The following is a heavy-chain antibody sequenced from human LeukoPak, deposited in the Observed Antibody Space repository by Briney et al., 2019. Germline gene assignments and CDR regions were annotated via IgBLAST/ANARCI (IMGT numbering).Heavy chain of an antibody. CDR3: ARQPVKDWGTKWELLQWFDP. CDR1: GGSISSSSYY. V-gene: IGHV4-39*01. CDR2: IYYSGSI. D-gene: IGHD1-26*01. J-gene: IGHJ5*02. Sequence: SETLSLTCTVSGGSISSSSYYWGWIRQPPGKGLEWIGSIYYSGSIYYNPSLKSRVTISVDTSKNQFSLKLSSVTAADTAVYYCARQPVKDWGTKWELLQWFDPWGQGTLVTVSS.